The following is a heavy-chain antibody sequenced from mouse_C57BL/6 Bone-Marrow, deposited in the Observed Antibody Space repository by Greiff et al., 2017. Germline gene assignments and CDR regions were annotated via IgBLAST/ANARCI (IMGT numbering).Heavy chain of an antibody. J-gene: IGHJ2*01. D-gene: IGHD1-1*01. CDR2: IDPSDSET. CDR3: ARLYGSGPVYFDY. Sequence: QVQLQQPGAELVRPGSSVKLSCKASGYTFTSYWMHWVKQRPIQGLEWIGNIDPSDSETHYNQKFKDKATLTVDKSSSTAYMQLSSLTSEDSAVYYCARLYGSGPVYFDYWGQGTTLTVSS. CDR1: GYTFTSYW. V-gene: IGHV1-52*01.